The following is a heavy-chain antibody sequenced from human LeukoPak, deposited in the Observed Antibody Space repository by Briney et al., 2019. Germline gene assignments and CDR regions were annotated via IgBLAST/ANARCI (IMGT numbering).Heavy chain of an antibody. Sequence: SETLSLTCAIYGGSFSHYYWSWTRQPPGKGLEWVGEIHPSGSTSFNPSLESRVSISKDTSKNQFSLKLTSVTAADTAVYYCSRGSDESMTGDYWGQGTLVTVSS. J-gene: IGHJ4*02. V-gene: IGHV4-34*01. D-gene: IGHD6-25*01. CDR1: GGSFSHYY. CDR2: IHPSGST. CDR3: SRGSDESMTGDY.